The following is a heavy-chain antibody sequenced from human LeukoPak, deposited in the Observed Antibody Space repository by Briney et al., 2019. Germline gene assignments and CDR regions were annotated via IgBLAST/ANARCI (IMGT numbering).Heavy chain of an antibody. V-gene: IGHV3-21*01. J-gene: IGHJ6*02. D-gene: IGHD1-26*01. Sequence: GGSLRLSCAASGFTFSSYSMNWVRQAPGKGLEWVSSISSSSSYIYYADSVKGRFTISRDNAKNSLYLQMNSLRAEDTAVYYCARDRWEQPHYYYYGMDVWGQGTTVTVSS. CDR3: ARDRWEQPHYYYYGMDV. CDR1: GFTFSSYS. CDR2: ISSSSSYI.